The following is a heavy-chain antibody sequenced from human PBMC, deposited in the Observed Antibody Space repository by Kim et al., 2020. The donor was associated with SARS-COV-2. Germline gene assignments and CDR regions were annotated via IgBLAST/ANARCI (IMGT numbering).Heavy chain of an antibody. Sequence: GGSLRLSCSASGFTFSSFAMAWVRQVPGKGLEWVSSISNSGSTPHYADSVQGRFSVSRDNSKNTLSLHMTRLRAGDSAVYYCVKERWGVAAADTFDSWG. J-gene: IGHJ5*01. V-gene: IGHV3-23*01. D-gene: IGHD6-13*01. CDR1: GFTFSSFA. CDR2: ISNSGSTP. CDR3: VKERWGVAAADTFDS.